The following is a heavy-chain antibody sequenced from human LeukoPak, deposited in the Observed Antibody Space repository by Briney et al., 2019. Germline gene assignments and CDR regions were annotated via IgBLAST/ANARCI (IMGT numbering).Heavy chain of an antibody. V-gene: IGHV3-33*06. CDR1: GLTFSSFV. D-gene: IGHD3-3*01. Sequence: LGGSLRLSCAASGLTFSSFVVHWVRQAPGKGLEGWLVIWFDGSMKFFGNSWKGRFTVSRANSRNPRYLQLNSLGAENTAVFYCAKAGYDFRTGYHRGFLDYWGQGTLATVSS. CDR3: AKAGYDFRTGYHRGFLDY. J-gene: IGHJ4*02. CDR2: IWFDGSMK.